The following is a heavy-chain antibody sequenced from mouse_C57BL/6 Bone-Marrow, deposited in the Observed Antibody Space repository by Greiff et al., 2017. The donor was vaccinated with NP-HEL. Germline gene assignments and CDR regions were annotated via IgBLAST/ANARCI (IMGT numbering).Heavy chain of an antibody. J-gene: IGHJ2*01. CDR3: ARIPYYYGSSSLDY. CDR2: IDPANGNT. CDR1: GFNIKNTY. Sequence: VQLKQSVAELVRPGASVKLSCTASGFNIKNTYMHWVKQRPEQGLEWIGRIDPANGNTKYAPKFQGKATITAEPSSNTAYLQLSSLTSEDTAIYYCARIPYYYGSSSLDYWGQGTTLTVSS. D-gene: IGHD1-1*01. V-gene: IGHV14-3*01.